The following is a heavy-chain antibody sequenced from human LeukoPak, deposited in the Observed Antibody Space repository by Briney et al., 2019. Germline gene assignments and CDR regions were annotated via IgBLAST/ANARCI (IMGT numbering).Heavy chain of an antibody. D-gene: IGHD6-6*01. J-gene: IGHJ6*02. CDR3: VLAARYYYYTMDV. V-gene: IGHV1-46*01. Sequence: ASVKVSCKASGYTFTNYYMHWVRQAPGQGLEWMGIINPSGGSTSHTQKFQGRVTLTRDTSTSTVYMELSSLRSEDTAVYYCVLAARYYYYTMDVWGQGTTVTVSS. CDR1: GYTFTNYY. CDR2: INPSGGST.